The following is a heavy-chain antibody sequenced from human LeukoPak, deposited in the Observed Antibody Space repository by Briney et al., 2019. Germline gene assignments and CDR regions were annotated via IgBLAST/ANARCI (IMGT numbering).Heavy chain of an antibody. CDR1: GDSLSELS. V-gene: IGHV1-24*01. J-gene: IGHJ4*02. Sequence: WASVKVSCKVSGDSLSELSMHWVRHIPGKGLEWMGGFDSEAGKTGYAQNFKGRVTMTEDTSTDTAYMELSSLRSGDTAVYFCATTVVPGVTLYFDLWGQGTPVTASS. D-gene: IGHD3-3*01. CDR2: FDSEAGKT. CDR3: ATTVVPGVTLYFDL.